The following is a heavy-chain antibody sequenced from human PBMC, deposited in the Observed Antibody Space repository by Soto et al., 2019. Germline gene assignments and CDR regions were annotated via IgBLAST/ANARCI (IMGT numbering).Heavy chain of an antibody. CDR3: ARDITMLRGAPFGS. Sequence: GGSLRLSCAASGFTFSSYSMNWVRQAPGKGLEWVSSISSSSSYIYYADSVKGRFTISRDNAKNSLYLQMNSLRAEDTAVYYCARDITMLRGAPFGSWGQGTLVTSPQ. V-gene: IGHV3-21*01. CDR1: GFTFSSYS. CDR2: ISSSSSYI. J-gene: IGHJ5*02. D-gene: IGHD3-10*01.